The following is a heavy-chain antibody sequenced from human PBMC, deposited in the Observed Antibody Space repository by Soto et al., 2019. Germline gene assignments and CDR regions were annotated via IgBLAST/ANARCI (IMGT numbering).Heavy chain of an antibody. J-gene: IGHJ4*02. CDR1: GGSVSSGSNY. CDR2: IYYSGST. Sequence: SETLSLTCTVSGGSVSSGSNYWSWIRQPPGKGLEWLGYIYYSGSTNYSPSLKSRVTMSVDTSKNQFSLKVNSVTAADTAVYYCARVGHSGSYYFDYWGQGILVTVSS. CDR3: ARVGHSGSYYFDY. V-gene: IGHV4-61*01. D-gene: IGHD1-26*01.